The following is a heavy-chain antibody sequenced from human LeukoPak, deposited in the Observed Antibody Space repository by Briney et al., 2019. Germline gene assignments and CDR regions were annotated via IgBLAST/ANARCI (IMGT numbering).Heavy chain of an antibody. V-gene: IGHV3-30*02. CDR2: IRYDGSNK. CDR3: AKGRYMWELPGYFDY. Sequence: GGSLRLSCAASGFTFSSYGMHWVRQAPGKGLEWVAFIRYDGSNKYYADSVKGRFTISRDNSKNTLYLQMNSLRAEDTAVYYCAKGRYMWELPGYFDYWGQGTLVTVSS. CDR1: GFTFSSYG. J-gene: IGHJ4*02. D-gene: IGHD1-26*01.